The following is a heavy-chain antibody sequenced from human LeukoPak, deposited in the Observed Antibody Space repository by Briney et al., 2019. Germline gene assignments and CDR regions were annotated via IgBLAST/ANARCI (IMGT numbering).Heavy chain of an antibody. Sequence: GGSLRLSCAGSGFTFSDYISWIRQSPGRGLEWVAYISGSGDVIYYADSVKGRFTISRDNAKNLVYLQMDSLRAEDTAVDSCARLPYFDRWGQGTLVTVSS. J-gene: IGHJ4*02. V-gene: IGHV3-11*01. CDR1: GFTFSDY. CDR2: ISGSGDVI. CDR3: ARLPYFDR.